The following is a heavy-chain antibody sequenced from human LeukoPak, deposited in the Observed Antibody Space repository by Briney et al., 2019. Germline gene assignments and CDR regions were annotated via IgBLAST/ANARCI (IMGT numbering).Heavy chain of an antibody. J-gene: IGHJ6*02. CDR2: ISQYGSNK. V-gene: IGHV3-30*18. CDR1: RFSFIRYG. D-gene: IGHD2-2*02. Sequence: SLILSFPSSRFSFIRYGMHWFHQAPVKLLELVAVISQYGSNKYYADSVKGRFTISRDNSKNSLYLQMNSLRAEDTAVYYCAKDTVCSSTSCYTYYYGMDVWGQGTTVTVSS. CDR3: AKDTVCSSTSCYTYYYGMDV.